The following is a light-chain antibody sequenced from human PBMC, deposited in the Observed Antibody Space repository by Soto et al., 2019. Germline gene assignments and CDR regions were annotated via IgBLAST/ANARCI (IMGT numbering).Light chain of an antibody. CDR3: QQYGRSGT. Sequence: EIMLTHSPGTLSFSPLEGATLXFLASQSVSSRSLAWYQQKPGQAPRLLISGASSRAADIPDRFSGSGSGTDFTLTINRLEPEDFAVYYCQQYGRSGTFGQGTKVDIK. V-gene: IGKV3-20*01. J-gene: IGKJ1*01. CDR2: GAS. CDR1: QSVSSRS.